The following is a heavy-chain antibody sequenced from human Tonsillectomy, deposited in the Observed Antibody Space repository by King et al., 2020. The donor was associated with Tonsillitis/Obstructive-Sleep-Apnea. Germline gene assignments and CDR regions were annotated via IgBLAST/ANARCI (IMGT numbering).Heavy chain of an antibody. Sequence: VQLVESGSELKKPGASVKVSCKASGYTFTSYAMNWVRQAPGQGLEWMGWINTNTGNPTYAQGFTGRFVFSLDTSVSTAYLQISSLKAEDTAVYYCARSAEPKSFYSNYYYWFDPWGQGTLVTVSS. CDR3: ARSAEPKSFYSNYYYWFDP. J-gene: IGHJ5*02. D-gene: IGHD4-11*01. CDR1: GYTFTSYA. V-gene: IGHV7-4-1*02. CDR2: INTNTGNP.